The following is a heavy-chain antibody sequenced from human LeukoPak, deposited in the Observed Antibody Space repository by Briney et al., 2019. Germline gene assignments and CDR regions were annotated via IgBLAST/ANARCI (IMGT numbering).Heavy chain of an antibody. J-gene: IGHJ4*02. CDR3: AKAFYDILTGFPN. V-gene: IGHV3-30*18. CDR1: GFTFSSYG. Sequence: RSLRLSCAASGFTFSSYGMHWVRQAPGKGLEWVAVISYDGSNKYYADSVKGRFTISRDNSKNTLYLQMNSLRAEDTAVYYCAKAFYDILTGFPNWGQGTLVTVSS. D-gene: IGHD3-9*01. CDR2: ISYDGSNK.